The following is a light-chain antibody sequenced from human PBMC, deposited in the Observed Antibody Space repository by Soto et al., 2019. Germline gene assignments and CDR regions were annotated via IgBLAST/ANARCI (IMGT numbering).Light chain of an antibody. V-gene: IGKV3-20*01. CDR1: QTISSGF. J-gene: IGKJ5*01. Sequence: EIVLTQSPGILYLSPGDRATLSFRASQTISSGFLAWYQQKVGQAPRLLIYDASNRATGVPDRFSGSGSGTDFSLTISRLKPEDFAVYHCQQYSSSPRTFGQGTRLEIK. CDR3: QQYSSSPRT. CDR2: DAS.